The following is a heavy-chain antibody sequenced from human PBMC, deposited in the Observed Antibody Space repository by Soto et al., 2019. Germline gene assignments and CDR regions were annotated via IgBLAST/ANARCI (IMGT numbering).Heavy chain of an antibody. V-gene: IGHV3-30*03. J-gene: IGHJ4*02. CDR1: GFTFSSYG. CDR3: ARTIVNSSGWYDFDY. CDR2: ISYDGSNK. D-gene: IGHD6-19*01. Sequence: GGSLRLSCAVSGFTFSSYGMHWVRQAPGKGLEWVAVISYDGSNKYYADSVKGRFTISRDNSKNTLYLQMNSLRAEDTAVYYCARTIVNSSGWYDFDYWGQGTLVT.